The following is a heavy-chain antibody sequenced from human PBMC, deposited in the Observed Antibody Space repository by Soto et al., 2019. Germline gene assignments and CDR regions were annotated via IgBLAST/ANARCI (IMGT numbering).Heavy chain of an antibody. Sequence: KTSETLSLTCTVSGGSISSNYWTWIRQPPGKGLEWIGYVYNSGSTNYNPSLKSRVTISEDTSKSQFSLKVNSMTAADTAVYYCARYRREEVAGYTLDNSGQGILVTV. D-gene: IGHD2-15*01. CDR2: VYNSGST. CDR1: GGSISSNY. CDR3: ARYRREEVAGYTLDN. V-gene: IGHV4-59*01. J-gene: IGHJ4*02.